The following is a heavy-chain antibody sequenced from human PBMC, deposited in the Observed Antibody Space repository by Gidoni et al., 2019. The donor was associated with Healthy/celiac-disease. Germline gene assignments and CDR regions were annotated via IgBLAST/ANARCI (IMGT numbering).Heavy chain of an antibody. CDR2: IVVGSGNT. CDR1: GFTFTSSA. CDR3: AAAHPVTMPDY. Sequence: QMQLVQSGPEVKKPGTSVKVSCKASGFTFTSSAVQWVRQARGQRLEWIGWIVVGSGNTNYAQKFQERVTITRDMSTSTAYMELSSLRSEDTAVYYCAAAHPVTMPDYWGQGTLVTVSS. V-gene: IGHV1-58*01. J-gene: IGHJ4*02. D-gene: IGHD3-10*01.